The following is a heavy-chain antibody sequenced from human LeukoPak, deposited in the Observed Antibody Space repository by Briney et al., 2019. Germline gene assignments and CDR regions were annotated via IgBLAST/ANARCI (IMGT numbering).Heavy chain of an antibody. D-gene: IGHD2-2*01. J-gene: IGHJ6*03. CDR2: IKGDGSET. CDR3: AREAYCGGPSCFAVNYMDV. Sequence: GGALRLSCVASGYGFTFSVFWMGCVRQAPGERLEWVANIKGDGSETYYVDSVKGRFTISRDNVKNSVYLQMNSLRADDTSMYRCAREAYCGGPSCFAVNYMDVWGKGTTVTVSS. V-gene: IGHV3-7*01. CDR1: GYGFTFSVFW.